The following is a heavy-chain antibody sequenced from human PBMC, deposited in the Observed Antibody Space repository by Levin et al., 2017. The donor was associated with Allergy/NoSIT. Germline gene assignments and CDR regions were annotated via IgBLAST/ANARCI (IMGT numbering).Heavy chain of an antibody. J-gene: IGHJ5*02. CDR1: GFTFSDYW. V-gene: IGHV3-7*03. CDR3: ARDTTVGGEA. D-gene: IGHD6-19*01. Sequence: GGSLRLSCVASGFTFSDYWMTWVRQPLGQGLQWVAIIKQDGSEKYYADSVKGRFTISRDNAKNSLFLQMNYLGTDDTAVYFCARDTTVGGEAWGQGTLVTVSS. CDR2: IKQDGSEK.